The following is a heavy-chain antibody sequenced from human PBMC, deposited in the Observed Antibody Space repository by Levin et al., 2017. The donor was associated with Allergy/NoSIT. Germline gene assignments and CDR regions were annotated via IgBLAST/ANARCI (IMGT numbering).Heavy chain of an antibody. CDR3: AKRGALDV. CDR1: GFTFSTHS. CDR2: ISPSSGDI. Sequence: PGGSLRLSCAASGFTFSTHSMSWVRQTPRKGLEWVSYISPSSGDIYYADSVKGRFTISRDNAKNSLYLQMDSLRADDAAVYYCAKRGALDVWGQGTTVTVSS. V-gene: IGHV3-21*05. J-gene: IGHJ6*02. D-gene: IGHD3-16*01.